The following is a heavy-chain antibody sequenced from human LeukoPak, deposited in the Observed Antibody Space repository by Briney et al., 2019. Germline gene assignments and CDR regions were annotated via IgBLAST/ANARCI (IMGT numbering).Heavy chain of an antibody. D-gene: IGHD3-9*01. Sequence: ASVKVSCKVSGYTLTELSMHWVQQAPGQGLEWMGTINPSGGSTSYAQKFQGRLTVTRDMSTSTVYMELSSLGSEDTAVYYCARDRGVLRYFDWLFEFDYWGQGTLVTVSS. CDR2: INPSGGST. CDR1: GYTLTELS. CDR3: ARDRGVLRYFDWLFEFDY. V-gene: IGHV1-46*01. J-gene: IGHJ4*02.